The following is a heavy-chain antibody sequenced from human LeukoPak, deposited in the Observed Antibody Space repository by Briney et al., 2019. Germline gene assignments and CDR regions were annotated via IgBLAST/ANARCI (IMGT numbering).Heavy chain of an antibody. Sequence: GASLRLSCAASGFTFSTYWMSWVRQAPGKGLEWMANIKEDGSEKYYVDSVKGRFTISRDNAKNSLYLQMSSLRAEDTAVYYCARGQGSTILYWGQGTLVTVSS. V-gene: IGHV3-7*01. CDR1: GFTFSTYW. CDR2: IKEDGSEK. J-gene: IGHJ4*02. CDR3: ARGQGSTILY. D-gene: IGHD2-2*01.